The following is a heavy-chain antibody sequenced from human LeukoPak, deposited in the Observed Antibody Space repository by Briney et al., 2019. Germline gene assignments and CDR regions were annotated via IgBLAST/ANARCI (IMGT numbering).Heavy chain of an antibody. V-gene: IGHV3-23*01. CDR1: GFTFSGYA. CDR2: ISGSGGST. CDR3: AKKVTMIVVVDCFDY. Sequence: GGSLRLSCAASGFTFSGYAMSWVRQAPGKGLEWVSAISGSGGSTYYADSVKGRFTISRDNSKNTLYLQMNSLRAEDTAVYYCAKKVTMIVVVDCFDYWGQGTLVTVSS. J-gene: IGHJ4*02. D-gene: IGHD3-22*01.